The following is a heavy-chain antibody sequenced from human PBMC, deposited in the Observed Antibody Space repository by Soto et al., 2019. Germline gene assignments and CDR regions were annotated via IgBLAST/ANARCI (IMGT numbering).Heavy chain of an antibody. D-gene: IGHD6-19*01. CDR3: ARDLYSSGWSGYFDY. CDR2: INAGNGNT. J-gene: IGHJ4*02. V-gene: IGHV1-3*01. Sequence: ASVKVSCKASGYTFTNYAIHWVRQAPGQRLEWMGWINAGNGNTKYSQKFQGRVTISRDTSASTAYMELSSLSSEDTAVYYCARDLYSSGWSGYFDYWGQGALVTVSS. CDR1: GYTFTNYA.